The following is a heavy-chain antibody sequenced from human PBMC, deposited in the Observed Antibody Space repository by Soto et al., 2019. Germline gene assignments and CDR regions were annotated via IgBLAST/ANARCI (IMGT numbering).Heavy chain of an antibody. Sequence: QVQLQESGPGLVKPSETLSLTCTVSGGSISRYYWSWIRQPPGKGLEWIGYISDSGRTNYNPSLKSRVTVSVDTSKNHFSLKLSSVTPADTAVYYCARGARKTHFDYWGQGTLVTVSS. V-gene: IGHV4-59*01. CDR3: ARGARKTHFDY. CDR2: ISDSGRT. CDR1: GGSISRYY. J-gene: IGHJ4*02.